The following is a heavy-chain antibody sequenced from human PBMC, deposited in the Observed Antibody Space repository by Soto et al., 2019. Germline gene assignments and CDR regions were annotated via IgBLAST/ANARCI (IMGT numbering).Heavy chain of an antibody. V-gene: IGHV3-30-3*01. CDR3: AREWSVANPGY. Sequence: GGSLRLSCAASGFTFSNYSMHWVRQAPGKGLEWVAVISKDGDKKYYADSVKGRFTISRDNSKNTLYMQMNSLRPEDTAVHYCAREWSVANPGYWGQGTQVTVSS. D-gene: IGHD5-12*01. CDR2: ISKDGDKK. CDR1: GFTFSNYS. J-gene: IGHJ4*02.